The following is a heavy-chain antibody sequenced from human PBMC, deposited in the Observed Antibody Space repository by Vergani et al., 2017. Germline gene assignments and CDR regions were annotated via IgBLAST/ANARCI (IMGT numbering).Heavy chain of an antibody. Sequence: QVQLQESGPGLVKPSETLSLTCTVSGGSISSYYWSWIRQPPGKGLEWIGYIYYSGSTYYNPSLKSRVTISVDTSKNQFSLKLSSVTAADTAVYYCVREARGMRAFDIWGQGTMVTVSS. D-gene: IGHD3-16*01. CDR3: VREARGMRAFDI. J-gene: IGHJ3*02. CDR1: GGSISSYY. V-gene: IGHV4-59*12. CDR2: IYYSGST.